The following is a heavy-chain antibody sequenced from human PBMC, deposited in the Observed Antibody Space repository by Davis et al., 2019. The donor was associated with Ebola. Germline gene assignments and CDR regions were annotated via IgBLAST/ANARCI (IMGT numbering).Heavy chain of an antibody. V-gene: IGHV5-51*01. CDR2: TYTGDSDT. CDR1: GNSFTSHW. CDR3: ASPRRTITGRDDAFDI. Sequence: PGGSLRLSCQDSGNSFTSHWIAWVRQMPGKGLEWVGITYTGDSDTRYSPSFRGQVTISADKSTKTAFLQWSSLKASDTAMYYCASPRRTITGRDDAFDIWGQGTMVTVSS. D-gene: IGHD2-15*01. J-gene: IGHJ3*02.